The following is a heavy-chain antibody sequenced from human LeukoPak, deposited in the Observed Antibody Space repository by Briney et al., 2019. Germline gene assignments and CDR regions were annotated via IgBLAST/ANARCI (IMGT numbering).Heavy chain of an antibody. CDR1: GDSVSSNSAA. J-gene: IGHJ5*02. D-gene: IGHD1-14*01. CDR2: TYYRSKWYN. CDR3: ARAQPSGVGNWFDP. V-gene: IGHV6-1*01. Sequence: SPTLSLTFALSGDSVSSNSAAWNWIRQSPSRGLEWLGRTYYRSKWYNDYAVSVKSRITIKSDTSKNQFSLQLNSVTPEDTAVYYCARAQPSGVGNWFDPWGQGTLVTVSS.